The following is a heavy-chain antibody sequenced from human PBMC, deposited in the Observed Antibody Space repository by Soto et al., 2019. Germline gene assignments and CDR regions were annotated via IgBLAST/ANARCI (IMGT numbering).Heavy chain of an antibody. CDR3: EHVWHTVTPP. CDR1: GFSLSTSGVG. CDR2: IYWDDDK. Sequence: QITLKESGPTLVKPTQTLTLTCTFSGFSLSTSGVGVNWIRQPPGKALEWLALIYWDDDKRYSPSLKSRLTTPKNTTKYRVVLTMANRDLVDTATYFCEHVWHTVTPPWGQETLVAVS. V-gene: IGHV2-5*02. D-gene: IGHD4-17*01. J-gene: IGHJ5*02.